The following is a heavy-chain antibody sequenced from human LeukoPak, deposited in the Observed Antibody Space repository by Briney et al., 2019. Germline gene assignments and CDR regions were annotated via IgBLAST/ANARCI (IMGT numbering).Heavy chain of an antibody. CDR3: ARDRVVVPAAFDY. D-gene: IGHD2-2*01. CDR2: INPNSGGT. Sequence: ASVKVSCKASGYTFTAYYMHWVRQAPGQGLEWMGWINPNSGGTNYAQKFQGRVTMTRDTSISTAYMELSRLRSDDTAVYYCARDRVVVPAAFDYWGQGTLVAVSS. CDR1: GYTFTAYY. J-gene: IGHJ4*02. V-gene: IGHV1-2*02.